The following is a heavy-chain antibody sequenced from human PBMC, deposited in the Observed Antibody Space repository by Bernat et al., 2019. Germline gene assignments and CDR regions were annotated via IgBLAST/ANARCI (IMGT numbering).Heavy chain of an antibody. CDR2: ISYDGSEI. J-gene: IGHJ5*02. Sequence: QVQLVESGGGVVQPGRSLRLSCAASGFTFSNSGMHWVRQAPGKGLEWVAVISYDGSEIHYVDSVKGRFTISRDNSKNTLYLQMNSLRSDDTAMYYCAKDFRSGRGGNWFDPWAREPWSPSPQ. CDR3: AKDFRSGRGGNWFDP. D-gene: IGHD6-19*01. V-gene: IGHV3-30*18. CDR1: GFTFSNSG.